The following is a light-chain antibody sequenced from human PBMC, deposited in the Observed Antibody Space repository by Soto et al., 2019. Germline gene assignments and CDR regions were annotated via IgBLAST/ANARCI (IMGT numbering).Light chain of an antibody. CDR2: RNN. CDR1: NSNIGAGFD. CDR3: QSLWV. J-gene: IGLJ2*01. Sequence: QSVLTQPPSVSGAPGQRVTISCTGSNSNIGAGFDVHWYQQFPGTAPKLLIYRNNQRPSGVPDRFSGSKSGTSASLAITGRQAEDEADYYCQSLWVFGGGTKLTVL. V-gene: IGLV1-40*01.